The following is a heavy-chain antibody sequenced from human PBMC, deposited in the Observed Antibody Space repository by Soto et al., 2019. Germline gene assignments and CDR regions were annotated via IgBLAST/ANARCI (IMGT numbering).Heavy chain of an antibody. Sequence: PSETVSLTCTVSGGSMNDYYWSWFRQPAGKGLEWIGRIHASGITNYNPSLRSRITMSVDTSKNHFSLKLSSVSAADTARYYCARAPDYGDYIEGLDVWSQGTVVTVSS. CDR1: GGSMNDYY. CDR3: ARAPDYGDYIEGLDV. D-gene: IGHD4-17*01. CDR2: IHASGIT. J-gene: IGHJ3*01. V-gene: IGHV4-4*07.